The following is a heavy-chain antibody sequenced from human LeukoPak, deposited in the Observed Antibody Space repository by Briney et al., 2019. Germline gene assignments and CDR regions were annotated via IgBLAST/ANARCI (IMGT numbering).Heavy chain of an antibody. CDR1: GGSISSYY. CDR2: IYYSGST. D-gene: IGHD2-2*01. CDR3: ARLGVPAALYYYYGMDV. J-gene: IGHJ6*02. Sequence: SETLSLTCTVSGGSISSYYWSWIRQPPGKGLEWIGYIYYSGSTNYNPSLKSRVTISVDTSKNQFSLKLSSVTAADTAVYYCARLGVPAALYYYYGMDVWGQGTTVTVSS. V-gene: IGHV4-59*12.